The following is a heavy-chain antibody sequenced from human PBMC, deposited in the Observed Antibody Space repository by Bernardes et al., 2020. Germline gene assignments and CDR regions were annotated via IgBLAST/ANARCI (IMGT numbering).Heavy chain of an antibody. Sequence: GGSLRLSCAASGFTFSSFAMSWVRQAPGKGLEWVSAISTGGSSTYYVDSVKGRFTISRDDSINTLYLQMNSLRAEDSAVYYCVKGYCSSASCYTRDNWFYPWGQGTLVIVSS. CDR2: ISTGGSST. D-gene: IGHD2-2*02. V-gene: IGHV3-23*01. CDR3: VKGYCSSASCYTRDNWFYP. CDR1: GFTFSSFA. J-gene: IGHJ5*02.